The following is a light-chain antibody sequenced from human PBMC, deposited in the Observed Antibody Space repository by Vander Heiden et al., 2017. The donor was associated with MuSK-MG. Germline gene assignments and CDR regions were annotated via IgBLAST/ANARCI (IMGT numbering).Light chain of an antibody. Sequence: EIVLSPSPDTLSLSPGDTATRPSRAGESVRVAYSAWYQHKPGQAPRLLIYDGFRRATGIPDRFSGSASGTEFPLTITKLKPEDFAVYFCQQYGSSPVTFGGGTRVEMK. CDR1: ESVRVAY. J-gene: IGKJ4*01. CDR2: DGF. CDR3: QQYGSSPVT. V-gene: IGKV3-20*01.